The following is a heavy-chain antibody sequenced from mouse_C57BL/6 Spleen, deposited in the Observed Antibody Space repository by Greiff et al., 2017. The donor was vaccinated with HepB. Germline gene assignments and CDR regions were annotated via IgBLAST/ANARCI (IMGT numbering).Heavy chain of an antibody. J-gene: IGHJ1*03. V-gene: IGHV5-4*01. Sequence: EVQRVESGGGLVKPGGSLKLSCAASGFTFSSYAMSWVRQTPEKRLEWVATISDGGSYTYYPDNVKGRFTISRDNAKNNLYLQMSHLKSEDTAMYYCARGRNFDVWGTGTTVTVSS. CDR1: GFTFSSYA. CDR3: ARGRNFDV. CDR2: ISDGGSYT.